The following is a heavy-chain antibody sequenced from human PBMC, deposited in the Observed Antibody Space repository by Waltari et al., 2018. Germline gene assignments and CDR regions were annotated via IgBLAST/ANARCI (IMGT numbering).Heavy chain of an antibody. Sequence: QVQLQESGPGLVKPSETLSLTCTVSGGSISSYYWSWIRQPPGKGLEWIGYIYYSGSTNYNPSLKSRVTISVDTSKNQFSLKLSSVTAADTAVYYCARVGAYSSDNRLDYWGQGTLVTVSS. CDR1: GGSISSYY. J-gene: IGHJ4*02. CDR2: IYYSGST. CDR3: ARVGAYSSDNRLDY. V-gene: IGHV4-59*01. D-gene: IGHD6-19*01.